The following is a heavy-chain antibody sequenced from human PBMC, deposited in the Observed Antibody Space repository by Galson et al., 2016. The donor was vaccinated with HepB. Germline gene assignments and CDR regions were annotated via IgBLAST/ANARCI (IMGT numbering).Heavy chain of an antibody. CDR1: GFTFSSYA. V-gene: IGHV3-23*01. Sequence: SLRLSCAASGFTFSSYAMSWVRQAPGKGLEWVSAISGSGDNTYYADSVKGRFTISRDNSENTLYLQMNSLRAEDSAVYYCARDIGDCSSGTCYSDYLDYWGKGTLVAVSS. D-gene: IGHD2-15*01. CDR3: ARDIGDCSSGTCYSDYLDY. CDR2: ISGSGDNT. J-gene: IGHJ4*02.